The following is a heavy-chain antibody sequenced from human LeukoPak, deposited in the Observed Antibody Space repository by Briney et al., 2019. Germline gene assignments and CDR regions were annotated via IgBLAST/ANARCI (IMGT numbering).Heavy chain of an antibody. CDR3: ARDYENCSSTSCRLFQH. D-gene: IGHD2-2*01. CDR1: GGTFSSYT. CDR2: IIPILGIA. J-gene: IGHJ1*01. V-gene: IGHV1-69*02. Sequence: LVKVSCKASGGTFSSYTISWVRQAPGQGLEWMGRIIPILGIANYAQKFQGRVTITADKSTSTAYMELSSLRSEDTAVYYCARDYENCSSTSCRLFQHWGQGTLVTVSS.